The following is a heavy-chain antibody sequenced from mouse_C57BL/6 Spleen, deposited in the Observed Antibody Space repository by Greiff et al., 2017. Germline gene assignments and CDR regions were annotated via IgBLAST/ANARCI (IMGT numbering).Heavy chain of an antibody. V-gene: IGHV1-47*01. Sequence: VQRVESGPELVKPGASVKMSCKASGYTFTTYPIEWMKQKHGKSLEWIGNFHPYNDDTKYNEKFKGKATLTVEKSSSTAYLKLSRLTSDDSAVYYYARGRWLLQNYALDYWGQGTSVTVSS. CDR2: FHPYNDDT. CDR3: ARGRWLLQNYALDY. CDR1: GYTFTTYP. D-gene: IGHD2-3*01. J-gene: IGHJ4*01.